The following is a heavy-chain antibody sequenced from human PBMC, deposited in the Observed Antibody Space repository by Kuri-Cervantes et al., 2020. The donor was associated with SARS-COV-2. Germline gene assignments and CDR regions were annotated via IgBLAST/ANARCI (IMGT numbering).Heavy chain of an antibody. Sequence: GESLKISCAASGFTFSSYGMHWVRQAPGKGLEWVAFIRYDGSNKYYADSVKGRFTISRDNSKNTLYLQMNSLRAEDTAVYYCAKDREAVAGVFDYWGQGTLVTVSS. D-gene: IGHD6-19*01. V-gene: IGHV3-30*02. J-gene: IGHJ4*02. CDR2: IRYDGSNK. CDR3: AKDREAVAGVFDY. CDR1: GFTFSSYG.